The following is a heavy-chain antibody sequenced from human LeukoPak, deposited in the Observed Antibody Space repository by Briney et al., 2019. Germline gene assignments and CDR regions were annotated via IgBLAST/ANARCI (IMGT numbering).Heavy chain of an antibody. CDR1: GFTFSSYW. D-gene: IGHD3-10*01. J-gene: IGHJ6*02. CDR3: ARIGRGGYYYYGMDV. V-gene: IGHV3-7*01. CDR2: IKQDGSEK. Sequence: PGGSLRLSCAASGFTFSSYWMSWVRQAPGKGLEWVANIKQDGSEKYYVDSVKGRFTISRDNAKNSLYLQMNSLRAEDTAVYYCARIGRGGYYYYGMDVWGQGTTVTVSS.